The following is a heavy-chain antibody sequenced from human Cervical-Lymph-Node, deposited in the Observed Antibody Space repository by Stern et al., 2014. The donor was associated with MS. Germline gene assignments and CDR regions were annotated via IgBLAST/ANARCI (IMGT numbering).Heavy chain of an antibody. CDR3: ASSDFWSGYVAPFDP. Sequence: EVQLVESGGGLVQPGGSLRLSCAASGFTFSSYAMSWVRQAPGKGLEWVSAISGSGGTTEYADSVKGRVTISRDNSKTALYLQMNSLRAEDTAVYYCASSDFWSGYVAPFDPWGQGTLVTVSS. J-gene: IGHJ5*02. CDR2: ISGSGGTT. V-gene: IGHV3-23*04. CDR1: GFTFSSYA. D-gene: IGHD3-3*01.